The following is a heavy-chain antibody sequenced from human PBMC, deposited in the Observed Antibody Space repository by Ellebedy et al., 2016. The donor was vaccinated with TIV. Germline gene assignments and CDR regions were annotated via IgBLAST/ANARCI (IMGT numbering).Heavy chain of an antibody. D-gene: IGHD2-2*01. J-gene: IGHJ6*02. CDR2: IHHSGNT. CDR3: ARFRSGIVVAPAHYGMDV. CDR1: GGSISSGYW. Sequence: SETLSLTXVVSGGSISSGYWWSWVRQPPGKGLEWLGEIHHSGNTNYNPSLKSRVTISVDKSKNQFSLKLTSVTAADTAVYYCARFRSGIVVAPAHYGMDVWGQGTTVTVSS. V-gene: IGHV4-4*02.